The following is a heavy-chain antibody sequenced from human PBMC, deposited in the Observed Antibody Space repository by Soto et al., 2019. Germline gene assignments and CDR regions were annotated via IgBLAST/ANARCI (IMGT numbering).Heavy chain of an antibody. CDR2: IIPIFGTA. D-gene: IGHD3-22*01. J-gene: IGHJ4*02. Sequence: SVKVSWKASGGTFSSYAISWVRQAPGQGLEWMGGIIPIFGTANYAQKFQGRVTITADESTSTAYMELSSLRSEDTAVYYCARGEDYDSSGYYYRFGYWGQGTLVTVSS. V-gene: IGHV1-69*13. CDR1: GGTFSSYA. CDR3: ARGEDYDSSGYYYRFGY.